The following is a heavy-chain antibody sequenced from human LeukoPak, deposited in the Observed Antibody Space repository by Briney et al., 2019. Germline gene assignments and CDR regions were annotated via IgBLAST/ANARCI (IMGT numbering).Heavy chain of an antibody. J-gene: IGHJ3*02. CDR1: GYTFATYA. D-gene: IGHD2/OR15-2a*01. Sequence: GASGKVSCKASGYTFATYAMHWVRQAPGQRLEWMGWSNAGNGNTKYSQEFQGRVTITRDTSASTAYMELSSLRSEDMAVYYCVREAPFGAFDIWGQGTMVTVSS. CDR2: SNAGNGNT. V-gene: IGHV1-3*02. CDR3: VREAPFGAFDI.